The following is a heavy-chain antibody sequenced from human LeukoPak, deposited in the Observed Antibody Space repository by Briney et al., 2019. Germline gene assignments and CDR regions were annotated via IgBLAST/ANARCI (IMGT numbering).Heavy chain of an antibody. CDR3: ARDERAYYSDSGSSSPRDYYYYYMDV. D-gene: IGHD3-10*01. Sequence: GGSLRLSCAASGFTVSSNYMTWIRQTPGKGLEWVSDISSNGRGTFYAESVRGRFTVSRDNAKKSLYLQMNSLRVEDTAVYYCARDERAYYSDSGSSSPRDYYYYYMDVWGKGITVTVSS. CDR1: GFTVSSNY. V-gene: IGHV3-11*01. CDR2: ISSNGRGT. J-gene: IGHJ6*03.